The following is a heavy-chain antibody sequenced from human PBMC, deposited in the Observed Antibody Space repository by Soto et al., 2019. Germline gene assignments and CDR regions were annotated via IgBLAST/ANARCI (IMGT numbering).Heavy chain of an antibody. D-gene: IGHD2-8*01. J-gene: IGHJ6*02. V-gene: IGHV1-2*04. CDR3: ARDHGTVLMVYASGMDV. Sequence: EASVKVSCKASGYTFINYAVHWVRQAPGQSLEWMGWINPNSGGTNYAQKLQGWVTMTRDTSISTAYMELSRLRSDDTAVYYCARDHGTVLMVYASGMDVWGQGTTVTVSS. CDR2: INPNSGGT. CDR1: GYTFINYA.